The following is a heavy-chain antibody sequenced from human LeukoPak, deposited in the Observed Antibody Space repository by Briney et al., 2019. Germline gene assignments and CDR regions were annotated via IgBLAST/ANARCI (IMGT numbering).Heavy chain of an antibody. J-gene: IGHJ4*02. CDR2: IKSKTDGGTT. CDR3: TTAPTYYYDSSGYYSSDY. V-gene: IGHV3-15*01. CDR1: GFTFSNAW. Sequence: PGGSLRLSCAASGFTFSNAWMSWVRQAPGKGLEWVGRIKSKTDGGTTDYAAPVKGRFTISRDDSKNTLYLQMNSLKTEDTAVYYCTTAPTYYYDSSGYYSSDYWGQGTLVTVSS. D-gene: IGHD3-22*01.